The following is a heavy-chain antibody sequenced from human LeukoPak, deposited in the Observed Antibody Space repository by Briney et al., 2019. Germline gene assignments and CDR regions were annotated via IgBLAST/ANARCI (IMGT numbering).Heavy chain of an antibody. J-gene: IGHJ4*02. V-gene: IGHV3-15*01. CDR1: GLYFPELW. CDR3: VRRGSNSGNLYAEGDY. D-gene: IGHD1-26*01. CDR2: IKSNVDGGTA. Sequence: KTGGSLRLSCAVSGLYFPELWMSWVRLSPEKGLEWIGRIKSNVDGGTADYMTSVKGRFTISRDDSKYTLYLQLSSLKTEDTGIYYCVRRGSNSGNLYAEGDYWGQGTLVTVSS.